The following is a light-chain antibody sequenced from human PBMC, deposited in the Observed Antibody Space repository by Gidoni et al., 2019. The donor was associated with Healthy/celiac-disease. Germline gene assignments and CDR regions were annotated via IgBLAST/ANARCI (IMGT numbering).Light chain of an antibody. CDR1: SLRSYY. CDR2: VKN. J-gene: IGLJ2*01. Sequence: SSDLTPDPAVSVALGQTVRITCQGDSLRSYYASWYQQKPGQAPVLVIYVKNNRPSGIPDRFSGSSSGNTASLTITGAQAEDEADYYCNSRDSSGNHVVFGGGTKLTVL. V-gene: IGLV3-19*01. CDR3: NSRDSSGNHVV.